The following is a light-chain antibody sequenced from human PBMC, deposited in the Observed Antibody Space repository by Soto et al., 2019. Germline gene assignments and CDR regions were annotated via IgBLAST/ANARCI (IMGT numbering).Light chain of an antibody. J-gene: IGLJ1*01. CDR1: SSKIGNNF. Sequence: QSVLTQPPSVSAAPGQTVTISCSGSSSKIGNNFVSWYQLLPGTAPNLLTYDNNRRPSGIPDRFSGSKSGTTATLGITGLQTGDEADYYCGTWDTSLSAAVFGTGTKVTVL. CDR2: DNN. V-gene: IGLV1-51*01. CDR3: GTWDTSLSAAV.